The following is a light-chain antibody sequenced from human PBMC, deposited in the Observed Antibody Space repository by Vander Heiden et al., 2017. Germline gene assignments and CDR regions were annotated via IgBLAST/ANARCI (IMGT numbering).Light chain of an antibody. CDR1: PDIGND. CDR3: LQDHVFPWT. Sequence: GDRVTITCRARPDIGNDLTWYQQKPGKAPKFLISAVSSLEGGVPSRFSGSGFGTDFTLTITSLQPEDSATYYCLQDHVFPWTLGQGTKVEVK. V-gene: IGKV1-6*01. CDR2: AVS. J-gene: IGKJ1*01.